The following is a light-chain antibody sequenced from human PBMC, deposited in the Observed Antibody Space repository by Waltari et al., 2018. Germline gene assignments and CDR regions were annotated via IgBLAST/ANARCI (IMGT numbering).Light chain of an antibody. CDR3: LLYYGGAQV. Sequence: QTVVTQEPSLTVSPGGTVTLTCASSTGAVTSGYYQNWFQQKPGQAPRALIYSTSNDHSWTPVRFSGSLLGGKAALTLSGVQPEDEAEYYCLLYYGGAQVFGGGTKLTVL. CDR2: STS. CDR1: TGAVTSGYY. J-gene: IGLJ2*01. V-gene: IGLV7-43*01.